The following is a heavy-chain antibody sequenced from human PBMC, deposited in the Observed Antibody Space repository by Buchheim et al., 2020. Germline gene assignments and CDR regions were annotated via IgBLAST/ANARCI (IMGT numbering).Heavy chain of an antibody. CDR1: GGTFSSYA. CDR3: ARVGVDTARGGYGMDV. Sequence: QVQLVQSGAEVKKPGSSVKVSCKASGGTFSSYAISWVRQAPGQGLEWMGRIIPILGIANYAQQFQGRVTITADKSTSTAYMELSSLRSEDTAVYYCARVGVDTARGGYGMDVWGQGTT. J-gene: IGHJ6*02. D-gene: IGHD5-18*01. V-gene: IGHV1-69*04. CDR2: IIPILGIA.